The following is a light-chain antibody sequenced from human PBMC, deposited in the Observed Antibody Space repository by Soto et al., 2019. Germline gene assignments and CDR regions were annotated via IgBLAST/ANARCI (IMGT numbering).Light chain of an antibody. J-gene: IGLJ3*02. CDR2: EGS. V-gene: IGLV2-23*03. CDR3: CSYAGSSTFLWV. CDR1: SSDVGSYNL. Sequence: QSALTQPASVSGSPGQSITISCTGTSSDVGSYNLVSWYQQHPGKAPKLMIYEGSKRPSGVSNRFSGSKSGNTASLTISGLQAEDDADYYCCSYAGSSTFLWVFGGGTKVTVL.